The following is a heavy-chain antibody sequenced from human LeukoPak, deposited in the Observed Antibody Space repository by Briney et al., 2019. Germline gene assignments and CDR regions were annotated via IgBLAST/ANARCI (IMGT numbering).Heavy chain of an antibody. J-gene: IGHJ6*02. V-gene: IGHV1-18*01. CDR2: ISAYNGNT. Sequence: GASVKVTCKASGYTFTSYGISWVRQAPGQGLEWMGWISAYNGNTNYAQKLQGRVTMTTDTSTSTAYMELRSLRSDDTAVYYCARDLHDYGDLWDYYYYGMDVWGQGTTVTVSS. CDR1: GYTFTSYG. CDR3: ARDLHDYGDLWDYYYYGMDV. D-gene: IGHD4-17*01.